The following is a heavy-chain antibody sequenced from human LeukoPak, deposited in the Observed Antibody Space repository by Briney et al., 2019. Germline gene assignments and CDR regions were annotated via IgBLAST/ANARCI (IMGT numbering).Heavy chain of an antibody. J-gene: IGHJ6*03. CDR2: INWNGGST. D-gene: IGHD4-17*01. CDR3: ARGFRAVTTDTPTYYYYYYMDV. Sequence: GGSLRLSCAASGFTFDDYGMSWVRQAPGKGLEWVSGINWNGGSTTYADSVKGRFTISRDNAKNSLYLQMNSLRAEDAALYYCARGFRAVTTDTPTYYYYYYMDVWGKGTTVTVSS. V-gene: IGHV3-20*04. CDR1: GFTFDDYG.